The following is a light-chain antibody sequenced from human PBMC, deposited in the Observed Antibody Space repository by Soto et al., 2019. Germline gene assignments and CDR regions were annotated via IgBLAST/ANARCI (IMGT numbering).Light chain of an antibody. Sequence: QSALTQPASVSGSPGQSITISCTGTSSDIGAYNFVSWYQQHPGKAPKLMLYDVNIRPSGVSNRFSGSKSGNMASLTISGLPAEDEADYYCTSWTTSTTMIFGGGTKLTVL. CDR2: DVN. V-gene: IGLV2-14*03. CDR1: SSDIGAYNF. J-gene: IGLJ2*01. CDR3: TSWTTSTTMI.